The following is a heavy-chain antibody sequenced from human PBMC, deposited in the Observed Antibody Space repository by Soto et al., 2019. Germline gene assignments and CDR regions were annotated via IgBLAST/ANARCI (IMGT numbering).Heavy chain of an antibody. D-gene: IGHD4-4*01. J-gene: IGHJ5*02. CDR2: ISAYNGNT. V-gene: IGHV1-18*01. CDR1: GYTFTSYG. CDR3: ARDSADYSNYFRPTGWFDP. Sequence: ASVKVSCKASGYTFTSYGISWVRQAPGQGLEWMGWISAYNGNTNYAQKLQGRVTMTTDTSTSTAYMELRSLRSDDTAVYYCARDSADYSNYFRPTGWFDPWGQGTLVTVSS.